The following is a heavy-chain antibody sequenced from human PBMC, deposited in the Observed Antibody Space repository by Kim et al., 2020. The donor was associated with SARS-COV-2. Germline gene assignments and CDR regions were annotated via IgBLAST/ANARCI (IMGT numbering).Heavy chain of an antibody. D-gene: IGHD3-10*01. J-gene: IGHJ6*03. CDR1: GASVSSSKCL. Sequence: SETLSLTCSVSGASVSSSKCLWSWIRQPPGRGLEWIADVFHTGNINYNPSLKSRVTISLDTSKNQFSLKLTSVTAADTAVYYCAKIGWGGDVWGKGTTV. V-gene: IGHV4-61*01. CDR3: AKIGWGGDV. CDR2: VFHTGNI.